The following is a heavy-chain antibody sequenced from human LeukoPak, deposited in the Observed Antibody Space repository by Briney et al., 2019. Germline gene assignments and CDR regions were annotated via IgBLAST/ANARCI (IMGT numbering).Heavy chain of an antibody. CDR3: ARDLDGSGSLDH. J-gene: IGHJ4*02. CDR2: IYYSGST. D-gene: IGHD3-10*01. CDR1: GGSISSYY. Sequence: SETLSLTCTVSGGSISSYYWSWIRQPPGKGLEWIGYIYYSGSTNYNPSLKSRVTISVDTSKDQFSLKLSSVTAADTAVYYCARDLDGSGSLDHWGQGTLVTVSS. V-gene: IGHV4-59*01.